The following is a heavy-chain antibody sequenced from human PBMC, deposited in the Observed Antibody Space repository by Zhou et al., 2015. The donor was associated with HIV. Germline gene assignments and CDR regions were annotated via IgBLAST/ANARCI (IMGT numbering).Heavy chain of an antibody. CDR3: ARGLLRYFELRGTSEFDP. J-gene: IGHJ5*02. D-gene: IGHD3-9*01. CDR1: GGTFSSYA. CDR2: IIPIFGTA. Sequence: QVQLVQSGAEVKKPGSSVKVSCKASGGTFSSYAISWVRQAPGQGLEWMGGIIPIFGTANYAQKFQGRVTITADESTSTAYMELSSLRSEDTAVYYCARGLLRYFELRGTSEFDPWGQGTLVTVSS. V-gene: IGHV1-69*01.